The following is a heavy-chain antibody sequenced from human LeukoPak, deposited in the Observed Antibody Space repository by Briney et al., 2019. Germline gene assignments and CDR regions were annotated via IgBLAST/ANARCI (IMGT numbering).Heavy chain of an antibody. CDR2: ISGSGGST. J-gene: IGHJ5*02. CDR1: GFTFSSYA. V-gene: IGHV3-23*01. CDR3: ARGGGYDRDWFDP. Sequence: GGSLRLSCAASGFTFSSYAMSWVRQAPGKGLEWVSAISGSGGSTHYADSVKGRFTISRDNSKNTLYLQVNSLRAEDTAVYYCARGGGYDRDWFDPWGQGTLVTVSS. D-gene: IGHD5-12*01.